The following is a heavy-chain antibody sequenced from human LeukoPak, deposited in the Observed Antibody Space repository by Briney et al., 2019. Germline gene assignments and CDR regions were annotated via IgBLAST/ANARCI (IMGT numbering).Heavy chain of an antibody. Sequence: TSETLSLTCTVSGYSISSGFYWGWILQPPGKGLECIGSIYHSVSTYYNPSLKSRVTISVDTSKNQFSLKLSSVTAADTAVYYCARDRIVGAKFLFDYWGQGTLVTVSS. CDR1: GYSISSGFY. D-gene: IGHD1-26*01. V-gene: IGHV4-38-2*02. J-gene: IGHJ4*02. CDR2: IYHSVST. CDR3: ARDRIVGAKFLFDY.